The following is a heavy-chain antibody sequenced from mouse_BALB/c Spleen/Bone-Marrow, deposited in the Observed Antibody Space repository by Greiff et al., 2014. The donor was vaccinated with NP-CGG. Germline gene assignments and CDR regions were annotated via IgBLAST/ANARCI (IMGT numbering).Heavy chain of an antibody. CDR1: GFSLSHYG. V-gene: IGHV2-9*02. D-gene: IGHD2-13*01. CDR2: IWAGGST. J-gene: IGHJ4*01. CDR3: ARVGDSDYAMDY. Sequence: VQLQESGPGLVAPSQSLSITCTVSGFSLSHYGVHWVRQPPGKGLEWLGVIWAGGSTNYISALMSRLTISKDNSKSQVFLKMHSLQTDDTAMYFRARVGDSDYAMDYWGQGTSVTVSS.